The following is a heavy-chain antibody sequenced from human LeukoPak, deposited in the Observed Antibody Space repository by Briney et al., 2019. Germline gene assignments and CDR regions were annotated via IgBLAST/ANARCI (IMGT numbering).Heavy chain of an antibody. J-gene: IGHJ6*02. CDR3: ARVDIVVVPAAKGPYYYYGMDV. V-gene: IGHV1-18*01. D-gene: IGHD2-2*03. CDR2: ISAYNGNT. Sequence: ASVKVSCKASGYTFTSYVISWVRQAPGQGLEWMGWISAYNGNTNYAQKLQGRVTMTTDTSTSTAYMELRSLRSDDTAVYYCARVDIVVVPAAKGPYYYYGMDVWGQGTTVTVSS. CDR1: GYTFTSYV.